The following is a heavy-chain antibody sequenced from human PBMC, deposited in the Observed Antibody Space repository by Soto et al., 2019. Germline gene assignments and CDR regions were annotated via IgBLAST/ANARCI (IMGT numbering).Heavy chain of an antibody. CDR2: IYYSGST. CDR3: ARYSGTYYVY. J-gene: IGHJ4*02. V-gene: IGHV4-59*01. CDR1: GGSISNYY. D-gene: IGHD1-26*01. Sequence: ASETLSLTCTVSGGSISNYYWTWFRQPPGKGLEWIGFIYYSGSTSYNPSLRSRVTISVDTSKNQFSLKLSSVTAADTAVYYCARYSGTYYVYWGQGTLVTVSS.